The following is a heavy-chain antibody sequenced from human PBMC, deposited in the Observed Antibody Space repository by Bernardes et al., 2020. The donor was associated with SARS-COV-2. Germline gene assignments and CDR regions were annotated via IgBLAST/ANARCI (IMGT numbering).Heavy chain of an antibody. CDR1: GYTLTELS. V-gene: IGHV1-24*01. CDR2: FDPEDGET. Sequence: ASVKVSCKVSGYTLTELSMHWVRQAPGKGLEWMGGFDPEDGETIYAQKFQGRVTMTEDTSTDTAYMELSSLRADDTAVYYCAKTISPHLPPWYGMDAWGQGTTVTVSS. CDR3: AKTISPHLPPWYGMDA. J-gene: IGHJ6*02.